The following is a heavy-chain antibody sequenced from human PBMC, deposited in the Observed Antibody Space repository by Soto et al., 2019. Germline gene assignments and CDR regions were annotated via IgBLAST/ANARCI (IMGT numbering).Heavy chain of an antibody. CDR2: INHSGST. CDR3: ARAGFNWNDAYYGMDV. CDR1: GGSFSGYY. J-gene: IGHJ6*02. Sequence: SETLSLTCAFYGGSFSGYYWSWIRQPPGKGLEWIGVINHSGSTNYNPSLKSRVTISVDTSKNQFSLKLRSVTAADTAVYYCARAGFNWNDAYYGMDVWGQGTTVT. V-gene: IGHV4-34*01. D-gene: IGHD1-20*01.